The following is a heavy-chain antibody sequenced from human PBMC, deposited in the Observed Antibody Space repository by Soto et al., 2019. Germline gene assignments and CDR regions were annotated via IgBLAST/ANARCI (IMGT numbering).Heavy chain of an antibody. D-gene: IGHD3-3*01. CDR2: ISSSSSYI. V-gene: IGHV3-21*01. CDR1: GFTFSSYS. J-gene: IGHJ4*02. Sequence: EVQLVESGGGLVKPGGSLRLSCAASGFTFSSYSMNWVRQAPGKGLEWVSSISSSSSYIYYADSVKGRFTISRDNAKNSLFLQMNILRAEDTAVYYCASSDFWSGYYGDYWGQGTLVTVSS. CDR3: ASSDFWSGYYGDY.